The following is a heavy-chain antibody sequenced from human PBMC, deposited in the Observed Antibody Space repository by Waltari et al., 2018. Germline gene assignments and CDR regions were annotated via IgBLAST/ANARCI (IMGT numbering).Heavy chain of an antibody. V-gene: IGHV3-30*02. D-gene: IGHD3-3*01. CDR3: AKDGRDYDFWSGSSDY. J-gene: IGHJ4*02. CDR1: GFTFSSYG. CDR2: IRYDGSNK. Sequence: QVQLVESGGGVVQPGGSLRLSCAASGFTFSSYGMHWVRQAPGKGLEWVAFIRYDGSNKYYADSGKGRFTISRDNSKNTLDLQMNSLRAEETAVYYCAKDGRDYDFWSGSSDYWGQGTLVTVSS.